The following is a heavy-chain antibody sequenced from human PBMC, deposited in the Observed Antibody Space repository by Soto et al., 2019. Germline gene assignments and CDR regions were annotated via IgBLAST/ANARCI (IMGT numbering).Heavy chain of an antibody. CDR3: ARLVVRGYDFWSGYYLPDNYGMDV. Sequence: PSETLSLTCTVSGGSISSSSYYWGWIRQPPEKGLEWIGSIYYSGSTYYNPSLKGRVTISVDTSKNQFSLKLSSVTAADTAVYYCARLVVRGYDFWSGYYLPDNYGMDVWGQGTTVTVSS. D-gene: IGHD3-3*01. J-gene: IGHJ6*02. V-gene: IGHV4-39*01. CDR2: IYYSGST. CDR1: GGSISSSSYY.